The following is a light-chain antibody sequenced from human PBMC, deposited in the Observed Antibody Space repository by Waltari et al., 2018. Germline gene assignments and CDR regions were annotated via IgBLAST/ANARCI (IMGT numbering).Light chain of an antibody. CDR3: QNYVRLPVT. Sequence: EIVLTQSPGTLSLFPGERATLSCRASQSVSKSLAWYQQKPCQAPRLLIYGASSRATGVPDRFSGSGSGTDFSLTISRLEPEDFAVYYCQNYVRLPVTFGQGTKVEIK. J-gene: IGKJ1*01. V-gene: IGKV3-20*01. CDR1: QSVSKS. CDR2: GAS.